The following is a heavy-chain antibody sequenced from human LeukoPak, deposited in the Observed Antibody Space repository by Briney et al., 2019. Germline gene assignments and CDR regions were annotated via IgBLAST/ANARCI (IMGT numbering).Heavy chain of an antibody. D-gene: IGHD2-15*01. CDR1: GGSISSYY. Sequence: SETLSLTCTVSGGSISSYYWSWIRPPPGKGLEWIGYIYTSGSTNYNPSLKSRVTISVDTSKNQFSLKLSSVTAADTAVYYCATGYCSGGSCYPGWLLWGQGTLVTVSS. CDR2: IYTSGST. V-gene: IGHV4-4*09. CDR3: ATGYCSGGSCYPGWLL. J-gene: IGHJ4*02.